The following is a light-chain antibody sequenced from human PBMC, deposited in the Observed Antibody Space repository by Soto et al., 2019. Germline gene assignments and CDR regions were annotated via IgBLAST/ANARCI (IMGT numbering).Light chain of an antibody. J-gene: IGKJ1*01. V-gene: IGKV1-5*01. CDR2: DAS. CDR1: QSISSW. CDR3: QQYNSYSWT. Sequence: DIQMTQSPSTLSASVGDRVTITCRASQSISSWLAWYQQKPGKAPKLLIYDASSLESEVPSRFSGSGSGPEFTLIISNLQPDDFATYYCQQYNSYSWTFGQGTKVDIK.